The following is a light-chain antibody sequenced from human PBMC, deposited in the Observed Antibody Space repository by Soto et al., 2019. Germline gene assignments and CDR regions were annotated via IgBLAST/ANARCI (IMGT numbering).Light chain of an antibody. CDR3: QQYDTSPRT. CDR1: QSVSSSY. Sequence: EIVLTQSPGTLSLSQGERANLSCSSSQSVSSSYLAWYQQKPGQAPRLLIYGASSRATGIPDRFSGSGSGTDFTLTISRLEPEDFAVYYCQQYDTSPRTFGQGTKVDIK. V-gene: IGKV3-20*01. J-gene: IGKJ1*01. CDR2: GAS.